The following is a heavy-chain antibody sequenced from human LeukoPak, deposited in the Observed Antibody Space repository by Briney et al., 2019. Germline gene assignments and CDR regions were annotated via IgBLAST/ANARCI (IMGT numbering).Heavy chain of an antibody. D-gene: IGHD2-21*01. V-gene: IGHV3-30*02. CDR3: ARETEAPGDCYVGCAFEV. Sequence: GGSLRLSCAASGFTFSSYGMHWVRQAPGKGLEWVAFIRYDGSNKYYADSVKGRFTISRDNSKNTLYLQMNSLRAEDTAVYYCARETEAPGDCYVGCAFEVWGRGTMVTVSS. J-gene: IGHJ3*01. CDR2: IRYDGSNK. CDR1: GFTFSSYG.